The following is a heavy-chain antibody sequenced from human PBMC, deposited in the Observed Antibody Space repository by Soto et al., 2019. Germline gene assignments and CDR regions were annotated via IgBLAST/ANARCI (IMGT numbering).Heavy chain of an antibody. CDR3: ALTDGGTTVGWFDP. V-gene: IGHV2-26*01. D-gene: IGHD4-4*01. J-gene: IGHJ5*02. CDR1: GFSLSNARMG. CDR2: IFSNDEK. Sequence: QVTLKESGPVLVKPTETLTLTCTVTGFSLSNARMGVSWIRQRPGKALEWLAHIFSNDEKSYSTSLKSRLTISKDTSKSQVVLTMTNMDPVDTATYYCALTDGGTTVGWFDPWGQGTLVTVSS.